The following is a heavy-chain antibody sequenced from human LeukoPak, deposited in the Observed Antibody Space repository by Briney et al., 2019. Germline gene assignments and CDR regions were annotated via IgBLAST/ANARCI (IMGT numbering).Heavy chain of an antibody. J-gene: IGHJ3*02. CDR1: GFTFSRYA. CDR3: ARERDAFDI. CDR2: FTYDGNDK. V-gene: IGHV3-30*04. Sequence: GRSLRLSCAASGFTFSRYAMHWVRQAPGKGLEWVAVFTYDGNDKYYADSVEGRFTISRDNSKNTLYLRMNGLRVEDTGVYFCARERDAFDIWGQGTMVTVSS.